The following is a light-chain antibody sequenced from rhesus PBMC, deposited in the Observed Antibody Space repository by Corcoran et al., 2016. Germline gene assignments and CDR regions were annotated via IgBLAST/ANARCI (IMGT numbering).Light chain of an antibody. V-gene: IGKV1-69*01. CDR2: RAA. J-gene: IGKJ1*01. CDR3: QQHDNSPPT. CDR1: QGISNW. Sequence: DIQMTQSPSSLSASVGDRVTITCRASQGISNWLAWYQQKPGKAPKLLIYRAANLETGVPSRFSGSGSGTDFTLTISSLQPEDIATYYCQQHDNSPPTFGQGTKVEIK.